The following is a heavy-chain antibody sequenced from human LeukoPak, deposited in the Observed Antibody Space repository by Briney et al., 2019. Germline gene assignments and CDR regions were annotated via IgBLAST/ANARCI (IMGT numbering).Heavy chain of an antibody. D-gene: IGHD6-13*01. CDR1: GFTFSDYD. V-gene: IGHV3-30*18. CDR3: AKLVAAAGSFDY. CDR2: ISYDGSKK. Sequence: GRSLRLSCAASGFTFSDYDMHWVRQAPGKGLEWVAVISYDGSKKYFVDSVKGRFTISRDNSKNTLYLQMNSLRAEDTAVYYCAKLVAAAGSFDYWGQGTLVTVSS. J-gene: IGHJ4*02.